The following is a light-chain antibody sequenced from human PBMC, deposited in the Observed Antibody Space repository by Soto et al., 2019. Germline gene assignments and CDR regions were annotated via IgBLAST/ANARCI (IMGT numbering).Light chain of an antibody. J-gene: IGKJ4*01. CDR1: QSISSSY. CDR2: AAS. CDR3: QQYGNSPLT. Sequence: EIVLTQSPGTLSLSPGERATLSCRASQSISSSYLAWYQQKPGQAPRLLIYAASSRATGIPDRFSASGSGTDFTLTISRLEPEDFAVYYCQQYGNSPLTFGGGTKVEIK. V-gene: IGKV3-20*01.